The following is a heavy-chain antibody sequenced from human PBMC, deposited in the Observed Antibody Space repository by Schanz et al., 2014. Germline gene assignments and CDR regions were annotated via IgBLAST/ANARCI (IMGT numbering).Heavy chain of an antibody. CDR2: ISAYNGDT. CDR3: ARGRGTYYEVYDS. V-gene: IGHV1-18*04. D-gene: IGHD1-26*01. J-gene: IGHJ4*02. Sequence: QVQLVQSGAVVKIPGASVKVSCKTSGYTFTSYAITWVRQAPGQGLEWMGWISAYNGDTNYAQKIQGRVTMTTDASTSTAYMELRSLTSDDTAVYYCARGRGTYYEVYDSWGQGTLVTVSS. CDR1: GYTFTSYA.